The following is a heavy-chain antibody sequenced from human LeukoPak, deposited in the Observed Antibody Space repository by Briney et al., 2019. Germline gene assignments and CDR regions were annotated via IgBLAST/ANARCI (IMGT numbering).Heavy chain of an antibody. D-gene: IGHD6-19*01. CDR2: IRSRADTYAT. CDR3: TSESSSGWPFDY. Sequence: GGSRRLSCAPSGFTFSDSAIHWVRQASGKGREWVGRIRSRADTYATTYGASVKGRFTISRDDSKNTAYLHMNSLTTDDTAVYYCTSESSSGWPFDYWGQGSLVTVSS. CDR1: GFTFSDSA. V-gene: IGHV3-73*01. J-gene: IGHJ4*02.